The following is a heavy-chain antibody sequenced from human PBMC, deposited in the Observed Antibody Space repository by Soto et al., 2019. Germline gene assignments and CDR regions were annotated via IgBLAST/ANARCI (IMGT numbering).Heavy chain of an antibody. V-gene: IGHV4-59*08. J-gene: IGHJ4*02. CDR2: IYYSGST. CDR1: GGSISSYY. D-gene: IGHD2-15*01. Sequence: TSETLSLTCTVSGGSISSYYWSWIRQPPGKGLEWIGYIYYSGSTYYNPSLKSRVTISVDTSKNQFSLKLSSVTAADTAVYYCARARGARYSDHWGQGTLVTVSS. CDR3: ARARGARYSDH.